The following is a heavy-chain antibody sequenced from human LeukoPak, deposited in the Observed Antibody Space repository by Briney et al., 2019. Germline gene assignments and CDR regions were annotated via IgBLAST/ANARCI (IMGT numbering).Heavy chain of an antibody. Sequence: GGSLRLSCAASGFTFSNHWMSWVRQAPEKGLEWVANIKQDGSDKYYVDSVKGRFTISRDNAKNSLYLQMNSLRAEDTAMYYCARDYCSSTSCHDVFDIWGQGTMVTVSS. CDR2: IKQDGSDK. V-gene: IGHV3-7*01. D-gene: IGHD2-2*01. J-gene: IGHJ3*02. CDR1: GFTFSNHW. CDR3: ARDYCSSTSCHDVFDI.